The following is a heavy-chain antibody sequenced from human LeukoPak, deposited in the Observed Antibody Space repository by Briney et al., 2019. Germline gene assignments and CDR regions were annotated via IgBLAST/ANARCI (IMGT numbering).Heavy chain of an antibody. Sequence: PGGSLRLSCAASGFTFSSYAMSWVRQAPGKGLEWVAFIRYDGSNKYYADSVKGRFTISRDNSKDTLYLQMNSLRAEDTAVYYCAKDLGFLATRSVDYWGQGTLVTVSS. J-gene: IGHJ4*02. CDR2: IRYDGSNK. CDR3: AKDLGFLATRSVDY. D-gene: IGHD3-16*01. CDR1: GFTFSSYA. V-gene: IGHV3-30*02.